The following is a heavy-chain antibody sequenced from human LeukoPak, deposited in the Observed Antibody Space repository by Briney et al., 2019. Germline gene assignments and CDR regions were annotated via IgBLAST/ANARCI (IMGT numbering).Heavy chain of an antibody. Sequence: PSQTLSLTCTVSGGSISSGGYYWSWIRQHPGKDLEWIGYIYYSGSTYYNPSLKSRVTISVDTSKNQFSLKLSSVTAADTAVYYCARYQWEYCSSTSCHTIYYGMDVWGQGTTVTVSS. CDR2: IYYSGST. V-gene: IGHV4-31*03. D-gene: IGHD2-2*01. CDR3: ARYQWEYCSSTSCHTIYYGMDV. CDR1: GGSISSGGYY. J-gene: IGHJ6*02.